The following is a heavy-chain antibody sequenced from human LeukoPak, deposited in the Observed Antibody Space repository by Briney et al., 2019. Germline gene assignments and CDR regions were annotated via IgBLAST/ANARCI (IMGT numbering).Heavy chain of an antibody. J-gene: IGHJ4*02. Sequence: GGALRLFCAASGFIFRTYDMHWGREAPGKGVEWGAGISYDGRHIYYAESVKGRFTISRDNSKNTLYLQMNSLGPEDTAVYYCANGRFAETAEFDYWGQGTLVTVSS. CDR3: ANGRFAETAEFDY. D-gene: IGHD2-21*02. CDR1: GFIFRTYD. V-gene: IGHV3-30*18. CDR2: ISYDGRHI.